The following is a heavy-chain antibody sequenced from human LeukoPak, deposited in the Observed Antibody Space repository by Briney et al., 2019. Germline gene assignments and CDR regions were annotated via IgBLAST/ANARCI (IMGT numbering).Heavy chain of an antibody. J-gene: IGHJ4*02. Sequence: GGSLRLSCAASGFTFSNYAMTWVRQAPGKGLEWVPVISGSGYSTYYADSVKGRFTISRDNSKNTLYLQTNSLRAEDTAVYYCAKDYGDYAYYFHYWGQGTLVTVSS. CDR1: GFTFSNYA. CDR2: ISGSGYST. V-gene: IGHV3-23*01. D-gene: IGHD4-17*01. CDR3: AKDYGDYAYYFHY.